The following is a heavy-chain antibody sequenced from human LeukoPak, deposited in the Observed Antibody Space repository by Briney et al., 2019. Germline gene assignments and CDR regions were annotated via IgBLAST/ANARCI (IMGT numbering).Heavy chain of an antibody. CDR3: AKVYRVVTIFGVVNSDAFDI. CDR2: ISWNSGSI. CDR1: GFTFDDYA. Sequence: HPGGSLRLSCAASGFTFDDYAMHWVRQAPGKGLEWVSGISWNSGSIGYADSVKGRFTISRDNANNSLYLQMNSLRAEDTALYYCAKVYRVVTIFGVVNSDAFDIWGQGTMVTVSS. D-gene: IGHD3-3*01. J-gene: IGHJ3*02. V-gene: IGHV3-9*01.